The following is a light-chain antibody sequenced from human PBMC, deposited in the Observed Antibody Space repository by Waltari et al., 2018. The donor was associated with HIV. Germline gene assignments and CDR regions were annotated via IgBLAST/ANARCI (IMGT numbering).Light chain of an antibody. V-gene: IGLV2-14*01. CDR3: SSYTSSSTYV. CDR1: SSDVGGYNY. CDR2: EVS. J-gene: IGLJ1*01. Sequence: QSALTQPASVSGSPGQSIPISCTGPSSDVGGYNYVSWYQQHPGKAPKLMIYEVSNRTAGVSKRFSGSTCGNTASLTISGLQAEDEADYYCSSYTSSSTYVFGTGTKVTVL.